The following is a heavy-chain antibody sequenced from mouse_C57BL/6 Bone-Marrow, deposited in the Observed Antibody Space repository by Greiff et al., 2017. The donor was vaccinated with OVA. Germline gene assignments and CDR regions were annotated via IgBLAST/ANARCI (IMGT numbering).Heavy chain of an antibody. D-gene: IGHD1-1*01. CDR3: ARRGYGSSFWYFDV. CDR2: IYPGDGDT. Sequence: QVQLQQSGAELVKPGASVKISCKASGYAFSSYWMNRVKQRPGKGLEWIGQIYPGDGDTNYNGKFKGKATLTADKSSSTAYMQLSSLTSEDSAVYFCARRGYGSSFWYFDVWGTGTTVTVSS. CDR1: GYAFSSYW. J-gene: IGHJ1*03. V-gene: IGHV1-80*01.